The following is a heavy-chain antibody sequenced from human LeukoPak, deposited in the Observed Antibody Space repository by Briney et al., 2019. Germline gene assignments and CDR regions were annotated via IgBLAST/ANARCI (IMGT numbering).Heavy chain of an antibody. D-gene: IGHD2-21*02. CDR2: IYDNGNT. CDR3: ARVGRSRHIVVVTAGGAFDY. J-gene: IGHJ4*02. CDR1: GGSISSYY. Sequence: SETLSLTCTVSGGSISSYYWSWIRQPPGKGLEWIGYIYDNGNTDYNPSLKSRVTISVDTSKNQFSLKLSSVTAADTAVYYCARVGRSRHIVVVTAGGAFDYWGQGTLVTVSS. V-gene: IGHV4-59*08.